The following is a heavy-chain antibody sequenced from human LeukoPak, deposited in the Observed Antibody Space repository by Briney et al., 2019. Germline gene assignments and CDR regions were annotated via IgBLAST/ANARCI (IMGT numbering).Heavy chain of an antibody. D-gene: IGHD5-24*01. CDR1: GYTFTSYG. CDR2: ISAYNGNT. V-gene: IGHV1-18*01. Sequence: ASVKVSCKASGYTFTSYGISWVRQAPGQGLEWMGWISAYNGNTNYAQKLQGRVTMTTDTSTSTAYMELRSLRSDDTAVYYCAREERPKMVNCFDPGGQEPLVTVSS. CDR3: AREERPKMVNCFDP. J-gene: IGHJ5*02.